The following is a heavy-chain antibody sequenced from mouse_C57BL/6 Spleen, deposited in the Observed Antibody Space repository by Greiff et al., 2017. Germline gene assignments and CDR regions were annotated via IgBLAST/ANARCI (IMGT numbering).Heavy chain of an antibody. V-gene: IGHV3-6*01. CDR2: ISYDGSN. Sequence: EVKLQESGPGLVKPSQSLSLTCSVTGYSITSGYYWNWIRQFPGNKLEWMGYISYDGSNNYNPSLKNRISITRDTSKNHFFLKLNSVTTEDTATYYCASLYDGYFFAYWGQGTLVTVSA. CDR1: GYSITSGYY. J-gene: IGHJ3*01. CDR3: ASLYDGYFFAY. D-gene: IGHD2-3*01.